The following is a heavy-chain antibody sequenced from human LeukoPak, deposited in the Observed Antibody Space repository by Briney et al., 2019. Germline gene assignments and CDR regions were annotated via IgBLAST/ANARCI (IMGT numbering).Heavy chain of an antibody. CDR3: ARETPYYDFWSGFRSNWFDP. D-gene: IGHD3-3*01. Sequence: GGSLRLSCAASGFTFSSYSMNWVRQAPGKGLEWVSSISSSSSYIYYADSVKGRFTISRDNAKNSLYLQMYSLRAEDTAVYYCARETPYYDFWSGFRSNWFDPWGQGTLVTVSS. CDR1: GFTFSSYS. CDR2: ISSSSSYI. J-gene: IGHJ5*02. V-gene: IGHV3-21*01.